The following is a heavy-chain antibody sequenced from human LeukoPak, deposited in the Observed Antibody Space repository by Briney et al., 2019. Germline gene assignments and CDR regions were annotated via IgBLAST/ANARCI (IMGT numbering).Heavy chain of an antibody. CDR3: ARHPFATPFDY. CDR1: GGSFSGYY. J-gene: IGHJ4*02. Sequence: SETLSLTCAVYGGSFSGYYWSWIRQPPGKGLEWIGEINHSGSTNYNPSLKSRVTISVDTSKNQFSLKLSSVTAADTAVYYCARHPFATPFDYWGPGTVVTVSS. D-gene: IGHD2-15*01. V-gene: IGHV4-34*01. CDR2: INHSGST.